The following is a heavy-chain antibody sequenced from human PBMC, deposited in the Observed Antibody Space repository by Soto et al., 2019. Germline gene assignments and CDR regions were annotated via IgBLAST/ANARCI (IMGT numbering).Heavy chain of an antibody. D-gene: IGHD2-2*02. CDR2: ISYDGSNK. Sequence: GGSLRLSCAASGFTFSSYGMHWVRQAPGKGLEWVAVISYDGSNKYYADSVKGRFTISRDNSKNTLYLQMNSLRAEDTAVYFCASQGYCSSTSCYTSSYYYHGMDVWGQGTTVTVSS. V-gene: IGHV3-30*03. CDR3: ASQGYCSSTSCYTSSYYYHGMDV. CDR1: GFTFSSYG. J-gene: IGHJ6*02.